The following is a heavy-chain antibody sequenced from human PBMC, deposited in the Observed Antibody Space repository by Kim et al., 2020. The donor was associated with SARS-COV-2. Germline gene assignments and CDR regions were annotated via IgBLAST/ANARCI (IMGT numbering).Heavy chain of an antibody. Sequence: VDHVDGTFTNSRDNAKNSLYLQMSSLRAEDTAVYYCARGLATMVQGAFDIWGQGTMVTVSS. D-gene: IGHD3-10*01. CDR3: ARGLATMVQGAFDI. V-gene: IGHV3-7*01. J-gene: IGHJ3*02.